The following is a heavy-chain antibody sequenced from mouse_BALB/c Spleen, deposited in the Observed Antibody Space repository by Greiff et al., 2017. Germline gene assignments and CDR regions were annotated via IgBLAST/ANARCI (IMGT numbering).Heavy chain of an antibody. CDR1: GFTFSSYG. CDR2: INSNGGST. J-gene: IGHJ1*01. CDR3: ARAGPYWYFDV. Sequence: EVQLVESGGGLVQPGGSLKLSCAASGFTFSSYGMSWVRQTPDKRLELVATINSNGGSTYYPDSVKGRFTISRDNAKNTLYLQMSSLKSEDTAMYYCARAGPYWYFDVWGAGTTVTVSS. D-gene: IGHD3-1*01. V-gene: IGHV5-6-3*01.